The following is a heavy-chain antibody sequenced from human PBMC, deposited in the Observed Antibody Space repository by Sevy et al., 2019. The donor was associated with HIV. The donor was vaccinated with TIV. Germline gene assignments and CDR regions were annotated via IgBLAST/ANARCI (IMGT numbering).Heavy chain of an antibody. J-gene: IGHJ4*02. Sequence: ASVKFSCKTFGYTFKTYGISWVRQAPGQGLEWMGWISAYSGDTNFAQKFQGRVTMTTDTSTSTAYMELSSLRSDDTAVYFCARDKPQGVVIIPGSMWGGVDYWGQGTVVTVSS. CDR1: GYTFKTYG. D-gene: IGHD2-2*01. V-gene: IGHV1-18*01. CDR3: ARDKPQGVVIIPGSMWGGVDY. CDR2: ISAYSGDT.